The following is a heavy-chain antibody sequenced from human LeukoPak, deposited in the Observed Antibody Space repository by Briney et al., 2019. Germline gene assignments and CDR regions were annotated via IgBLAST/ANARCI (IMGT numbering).Heavy chain of an antibody. CDR3: ARAQPITMVRGVIYYYYYMDV. Sequence: SETLSLTCTVSGGSISSYYWSWIRQPPGKGLEWIGYIYYSGSTNYNPSLKSRVTISVDTSKNQFSLKLSSVTAADTAVYYCARAQPITMVRGVIYYYYYMDVWGKGTTATVSS. CDR1: GGSISSYY. V-gene: IGHV4-59*01. J-gene: IGHJ6*03. D-gene: IGHD3-10*01. CDR2: IYYSGST.